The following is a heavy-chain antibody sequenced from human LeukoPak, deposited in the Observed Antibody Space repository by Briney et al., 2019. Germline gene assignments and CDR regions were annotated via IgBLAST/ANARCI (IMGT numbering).Heavy chain of an antibody. CDR3: AKGSGLHIAARHFDY. CDR2: ISGSGGST. Sequence: SGGSLRLSCAASGFTFSSYAMSWVRQAPGKGLEWVSAISGSGGSTYYADSVKGRFTISRDNSKNTLYLQMNSLRAEDTAVYYCAKGSGLHIAARHFDYWGQGTLVTVSS. J-gene: IGHJ4*02. CDR1: GFTFSSYA. V-gene: IGHV3-23*01. D-gene: IGHD6-13*01.